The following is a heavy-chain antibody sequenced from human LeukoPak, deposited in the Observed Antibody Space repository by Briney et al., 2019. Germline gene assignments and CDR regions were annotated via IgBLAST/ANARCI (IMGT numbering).Heavy chain of an antibody. CDR1: GFTFSSYW. V-gene: IGHV3-7*01. D-gene: IGHD6-25*01. Sequence: PGGSLRLSCAASGFTFSSYWMHWVRQAPGKRLEWVANINQDGSQKYYVDSVKGRFTISRDNAKNSLYLQMNSLRAEDTAVYYCARALAAAGSYWGQGTLVTVSS. CDR3: ARALAAAGSY. J-gene: IGHJ4*02. CDR2: INQDGSQK.